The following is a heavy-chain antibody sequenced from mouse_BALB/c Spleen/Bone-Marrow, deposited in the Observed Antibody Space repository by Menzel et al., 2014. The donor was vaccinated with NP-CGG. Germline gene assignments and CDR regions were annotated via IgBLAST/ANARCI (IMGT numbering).Heavy chain of an antibody. CDR3: ASPYGNYDAMDY. CDR1: GYTFTSYW. J-gene: IGHJ4*01. Sequence: VRLMESGAELARPGASVKLSCKASGYTFTSYWMQWVKQRPGQGLEWIGAIYPGDGDTRYTQKFRGKATLTADKSSNTAYMQLSSLTSEDSAVYFCASPYGNYDAMDYWGQGTSVTASS. V-gene: IGHV1-87*01. CDR2: IYPGDGDT. D-gene: IGHD2-1*01.